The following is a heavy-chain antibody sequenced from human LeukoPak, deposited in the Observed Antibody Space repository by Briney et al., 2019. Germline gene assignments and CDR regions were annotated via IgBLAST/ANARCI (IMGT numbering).Heavy chain of an antibody. CDR2: ISYDGSNK. V-gene: IGHV3-30*03. CDR1: GFTFSSYG. Sequence: PGGSLRLSCAASGFTFSSYGMHWVRQAPGKGLEWVAVISYDGSNKYYADSVKGRFTISRDNSKNTLYLQMNSLRAEDTAVYYCVRERSTAPYYYYGMDVWGQGTTVTVSS. J-gene: IGHJ6*02. CDR3: VRERSTAPYYYYGMDV.